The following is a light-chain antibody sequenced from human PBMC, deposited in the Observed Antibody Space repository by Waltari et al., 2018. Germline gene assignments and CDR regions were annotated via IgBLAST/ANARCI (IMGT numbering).Light chain of an antibody. J-gene: IGLJ3*02. V-gene: IGLV1-47*01. CDR3: AAWDDSLSGPV. CDR1: SSNIGSNY. CDR2: RNN. Sequence: QSVLTQPPSASGTPGQRVTIPFSGSSSNIGSNYVYWYQQLPGTAPKLLIYRNNQRPSGVPDRFSGSKSGTSASLAISGLRSEDEADYYCAAWDDSLSGPVFGGGTKLTVL.